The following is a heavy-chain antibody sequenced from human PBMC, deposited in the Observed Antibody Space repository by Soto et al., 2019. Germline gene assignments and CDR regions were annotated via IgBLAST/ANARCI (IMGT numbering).Heavy chain of an antibody. CDR3: ARSVRSGSFPYYYYAMDV. CDR2: IKSDGSST. D-gene: IGHD3-10*01. CDR1: GFTFSSYW. Sequence: EVQLVESGGGLVQPGGSLRLSCAASGFTFSSYWMHWVRQAPGKGLVWVSRIKSDGSSTSYADSVKGRFTISRDNANNPXXLQMHGLRAEDMAVYYCARSVRSGSFPYYYYAMDVWGQGTTVTVSS. J-gene: IGHJ6*02. V-gene: IGHV3-74*01.